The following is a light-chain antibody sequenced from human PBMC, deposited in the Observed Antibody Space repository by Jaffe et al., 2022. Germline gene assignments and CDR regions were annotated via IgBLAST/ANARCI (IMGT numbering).Light chain of an antibody. Sequence: QSALTQPPSASGSLGQSVTISCTGTSSDVGGYNYVSWYQQHPGKAPKLMIHEVSKRPSGVPDRFSGSKSGNTASLTVSGLQAEDEADYYCSSNAGNYNLAFGGGTKLTVL. CDR1: SSDVGGYNY. CDR3: SSNAGNYNLA. J-gene: IGLJ2*01. V-gene: IGLV2-8*01. CDR2: EVS.